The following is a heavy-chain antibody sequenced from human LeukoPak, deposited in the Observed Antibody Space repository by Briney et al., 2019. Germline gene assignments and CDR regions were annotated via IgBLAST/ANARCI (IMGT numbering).Heavy chain of an antibody. J-gene: IGHJ4*02. D-gene: IGHD4-11*01. CDR2: ISGSGGST. Sequence: GGSLRLSCAASGFTFSSYAMTWVRQAPGKGLEWVSAISGSGGSTYYADSVKGRFTISRDNSKNTLYLQMNSLRAEDTAVYYCAKSDYNNYVRSYFDYWGQGTLVTVSS. V-gene: IGHV3-23*01. CDR1: GFTFSSYA. CDR3: AKSDYNNYVRSYFDY.